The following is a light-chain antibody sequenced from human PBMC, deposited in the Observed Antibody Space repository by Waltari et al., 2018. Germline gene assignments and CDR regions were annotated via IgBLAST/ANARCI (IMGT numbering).Light chain of an antibody. Sequence: QSALTQPPSASGSPGQSVTISCTGTSSDVGGFNSVSWYQHNPGKAPKLMIYEVNKRPSGVPDRFSGSKSGDTASLTVSGLQAEDEADYYCSSYAGSNNLVVFGTGTKVTVL. CDR3: SSYAGSNNLVV. CDR1: SSDVGGFNS. J-gene: IGLJ1*01. CDR2: EVN. V-gene: IGLV2-8*01.